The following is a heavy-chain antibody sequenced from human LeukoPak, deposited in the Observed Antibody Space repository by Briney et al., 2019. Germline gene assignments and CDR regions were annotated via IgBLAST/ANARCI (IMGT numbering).Heavy chain of an antibody. CDR2: ISAYNSNT. V-gene: IGHV1-18*01. Sequence: ASVKVSCKASGYTFINYGISWVRQAPGQGLEWMGWISAYNSNTNYAQKLQGRVTMTTDTSTSTAYMELRSLRSDDTAVYYCAREVPTGERWFDPWGQGTLVTVSS. CDR1: GYTFINYG. D-gene: IGHD3-10*01. CDR3: AREVPTGERWFDP. J-gene: IGHJ5*02.